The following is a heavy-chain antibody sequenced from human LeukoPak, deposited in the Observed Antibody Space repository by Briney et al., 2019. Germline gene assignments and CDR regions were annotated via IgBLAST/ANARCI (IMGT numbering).Heavy chain of an antibody. D-gene: IGHD3-22*01. Sequence: SETLSLTCTVPGGSISSYYWSWIRQPPGKGLEWIGYIYTSGSTNYNPSLKSRVTISVDTSKNQFSLKLSSVTAADTAVYYCVGGYYYDSSGYPSHFDYWGQGTLVTVSS. V-gene: IGHV4-4*09. CDR3: VGGYYYDSSGYPSHFDY. J-gene: IGHJ4*02. CDR2: IYTSGST. CDR1: GGSISSYY.